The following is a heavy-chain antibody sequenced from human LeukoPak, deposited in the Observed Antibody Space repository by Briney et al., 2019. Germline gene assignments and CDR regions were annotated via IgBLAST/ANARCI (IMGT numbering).Heavy chain of an antibody. Sequence: AGTLSLTCAVSGGSISSSDGWSGVGPRPEKGVEWIGEIYHTGSTNYNPSLKSRVTISIDKSKNQFSLKLSSVTAADTAMYYCARDTGGRGRLDAFDIWGQGTMVTVSS. CDR3: ARDTGGRGRLDAFDI. CDR2: IYHTGST. J-gene: IGHJ3*02. V-gene: IGHV4-4*02. D-gene: IGHD3-10*01. CDR1: GGSISSSDG.